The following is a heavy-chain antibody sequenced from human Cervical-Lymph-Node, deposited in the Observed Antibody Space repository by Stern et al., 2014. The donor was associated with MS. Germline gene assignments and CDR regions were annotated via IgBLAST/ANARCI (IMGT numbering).Heavy chain of an antibody. J-gene: IGHJ3*01. Sequence: VQLVESGGGLVQPGGSLRLSCAGSGFTFNDHALTWVRQAPGQGLEWVSAISTGGGSTYYAGSVKGRFTISRDNSKNTMFLQMDNVRVEDTATYFCARDGNIEGDAFDVWGQGTLVTVSS. CDR2: ISTGGGST. CDR3: ARDGNIEGDAFDV. D-gene: IGHD1-1*01. CDR1: GFTFNDHA. V-gene: IGHV3-23*04.